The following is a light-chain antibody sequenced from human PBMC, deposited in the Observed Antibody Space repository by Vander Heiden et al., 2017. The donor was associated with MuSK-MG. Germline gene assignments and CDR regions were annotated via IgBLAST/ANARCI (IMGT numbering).Light chain of an antibody. CDR1: QGIYSY. Sequence: DIRLTQSPSFLSASVGDRVTITCRASQGIYSYLAWYQQKPGKAPKLLIYAASTLQSGVPSTFSGSGSGTEFTLTMSSLQPEDFATYYCQWLNGYPNNFGAGTKVEIK. V-gene: IGKV1-9*01. CDR2: AAS. CDR3: QWLNGYPNN. J-gene: IGKJ4*01.